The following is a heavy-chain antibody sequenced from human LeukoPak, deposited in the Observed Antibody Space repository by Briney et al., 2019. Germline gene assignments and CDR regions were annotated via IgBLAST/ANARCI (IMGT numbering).Heavy chain of an antibody. Sequence: SETLSLTCAVYGGSFSGYYWSWIRQPPGEGLEWIGEINHSGSTNYNPSLKSRVTISVDTSKNQFSLKLSSVTAADTAVYYCARGGRWLQLRYYFDYWGQGTLVTVSS. V-gene: IGHV4-34*01. CDR2: INHSGST. CDR3: ARGGRWLQLRYYFDY. J-gene: IGHJ4*02. CDR1: GGSFSGYY. D-gene: IGHD5-24*01.